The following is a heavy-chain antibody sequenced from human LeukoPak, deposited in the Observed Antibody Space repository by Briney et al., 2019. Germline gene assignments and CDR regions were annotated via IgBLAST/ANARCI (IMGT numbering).Heavy chain of an antibody. CDR3: AREGAAFDI. CDR2: INTDGSST. CDR1: GFTFSSYW. V-gene: IGHV3-74*01. Sequence: GGSLRLSCAASGFTFSSYWMHWVRQAPGKGLVWVSRINTDGSSTSYADSVKGRFTISRDNAKNMLYLQMNSLGAEDTAVYYCAREGAAFDIWGQGTMVTVSS. D-gene: IGHD4/OR15-4a*01. J-gene: IGHJ3*02.